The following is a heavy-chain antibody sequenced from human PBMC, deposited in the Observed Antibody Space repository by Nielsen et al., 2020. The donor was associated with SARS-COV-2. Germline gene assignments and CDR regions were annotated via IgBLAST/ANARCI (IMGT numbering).Heavy chain of an antibody. CDR3: ARARWCSGGSCYRSNGMDV. Sequence: ASENVSYKASGYTFTGYNMHWVRQAPGQGIEWMGRINPNSGGTNYAQKFQGRVTMTRDTSISTAYMELSRLRSDDTAVYYCARARWCSGGSCYRSNGMDVWGQGTTFTVSS. CDR1: GYTFTGYN. V-gene: IGHV1-2*06. J-gene: IGHJ6*02. CDR2: INPNSGGT. D-gene: IGHD2-15*01.